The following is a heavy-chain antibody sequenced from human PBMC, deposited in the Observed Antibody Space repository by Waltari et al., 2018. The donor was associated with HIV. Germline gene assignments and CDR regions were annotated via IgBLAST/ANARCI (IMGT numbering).Heavy chain of an antibody. CDR3: ARGVGGWFDP. J-gene: IGHJ5*02. V-gene: IGHV4-39*01. CDR2: IYYSGST. D-gene: IGHD3-16*01. CDR1: GGSISSSSYY. Sequence: QLQLQESGPGLVKPSETLSLTCTVSGGSISSSSYYRGWIRQPPGKGLEWIGSIYYSGSTYYNPSHKSRVTISVDTSKNQFSLKLSSVTAADTAVYYCARGVGGWFDPWGQGTLVTVSS.